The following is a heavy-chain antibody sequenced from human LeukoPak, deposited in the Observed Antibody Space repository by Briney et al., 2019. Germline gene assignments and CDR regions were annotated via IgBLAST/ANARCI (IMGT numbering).Heavy chain of an antibody. Sequence: ASVKVSCKASGYTFTGYYMHWVRQAPGQGLEWMGWINPSSGGTNYAQKFQGWVTMTRDTSISTAYMELSRLRPDDTAVYYCARARITMVRGVNNKYNWFDPWGQGTLVTVSS. J-gene: IGHJ5*02. D-gene: IGHD3-10*01. V-gene: IGHV1-2*04. CDR3: ARARITMVRGVNNKYNWFDP. CDR1: GYTFTGYY. CDR2: INPSSGGT.